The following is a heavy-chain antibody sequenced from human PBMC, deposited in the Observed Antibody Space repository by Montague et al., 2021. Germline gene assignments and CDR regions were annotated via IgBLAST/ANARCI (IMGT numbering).Heavy chain of an antibody. CDR2: IYHGTT. J-gene: IGHJ5*02. CDR1: GDSISSKYF. V-gene: IGHV4-4*02. D-gene: IGHD3-10*01. Sequence: SETLSLTCTVSGDSISSKYFCCWVRQHLGKGLVWIGEIYHGTTSYSPSLKGRLTVSMYTSTNQFSLKLSFVTAADTAVYYCAKQDYFVSGTSYKGFDPWGKGILVPASS. CDR3: AKQDYFVSGTSYKGFDP.